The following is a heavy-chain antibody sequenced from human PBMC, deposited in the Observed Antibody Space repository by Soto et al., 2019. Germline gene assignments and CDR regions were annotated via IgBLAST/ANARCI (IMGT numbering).Heavy chain of an antibody. D-gene: IGHD3-22*01. CDR3: VRLTSSGYYFFDY. CDR2: IYPGDSDT. Sequence: GASLKISCQGSGYSFTSYWIGWVRQMPGKGLEWMGIIYPGDSDTRYSPSFQGQVTISADKSISTAYLQWSSLKASDTAMYYCVRLTSSGYYFFDYCGQGTLVTVSS. CDR1: GYSFTSYW. V-gene: IGHV5-51*01. J-gene: IGHJ4*02.